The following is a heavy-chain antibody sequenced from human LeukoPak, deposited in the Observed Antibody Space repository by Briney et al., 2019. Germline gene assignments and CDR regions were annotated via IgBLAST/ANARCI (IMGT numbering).Heavy chain of an antibody. J-gene: IGHJ4*02. CDR1: GGSFSNYY. D-gene: IGHD4-11*01. CDR3: ARRTSSNYVDY. Sequence: PSETLSLTCTVSGGSFSNYYWSWIRQSPGKGLEWIGYIYHTGSANYSPSLKSRVSISIDTSKSQFSLRLISVTAADTAVYYCARRTSSNYVDYWGQGTLVTVSS. V-gene: IGHV4-59*01. CDR2: IYHTGSA.